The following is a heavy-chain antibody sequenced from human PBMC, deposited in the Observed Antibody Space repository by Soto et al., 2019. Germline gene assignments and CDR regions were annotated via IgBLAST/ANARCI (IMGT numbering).Heavy chain of an antibody. J-gene: IGHJ4*02. CDR3: ARGIAAAGTYFDY. V-gene: IGHV1-69*18. CDR1: GGTFGSYA. CDR2: IIPIFGTT. Sequence: QVQLVQSGAEVKKPGSSVKVSCKASGGTFGSYAINWVRQAPGQGLEWMGIIIPIFGTTKYAQNFQGRVTITADDSVRTVYMELTNLGSEDTAVYYCARGIAAAGTYFDYWGQGTLVTVSS. D-gene: IGHD6-13*01.